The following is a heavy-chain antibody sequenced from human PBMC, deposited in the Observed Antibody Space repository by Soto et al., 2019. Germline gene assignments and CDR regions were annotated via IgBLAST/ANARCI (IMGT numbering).Heavy chain of an antibody. CDR3: ARDPDRKSKIEL. J-gene: IGHJ4*02. Sequence: PGWSLRLSCTASGFSFSDHYMSLIRQTPGKGLEWVSYIDYSGSPLYYADSVRGRFTISRDNAKNSLYLQMSDLRVEDTALYYCARDPDRKSKIELWGQGTQVTVSS. D-gene: IGHD1-7*01. CDR2: IDYSGSPL. CDR1: GFSFSDHY. V-gene: IGHV3-11*01.